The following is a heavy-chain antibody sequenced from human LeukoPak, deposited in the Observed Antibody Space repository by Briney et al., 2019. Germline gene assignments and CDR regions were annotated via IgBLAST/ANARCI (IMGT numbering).Heavy chain of an antibody. CDR1: GYTFTSYY. J-gene: IGHJ5*02. CDR3: ARGVSIAAAGGWSDP. D-gene: IGHD6-13*01. CDR2: INPSGGST. Sequence: ASVKVSCKAYGYTFTSYYMHWVRQAPGQGLEWMGIINPSGGSTSYAQKFQGRVTMTRDTSTSTVYMELSSLRSEDTAVYYCARGVSIAAAGGWSDPWGQGTLVTVSS. V-gene: IGHV1-46*01.